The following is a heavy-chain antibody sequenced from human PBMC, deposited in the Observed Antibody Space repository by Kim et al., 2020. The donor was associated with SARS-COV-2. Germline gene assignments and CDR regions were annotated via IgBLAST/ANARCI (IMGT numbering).Heavy chain of an antibody. D-gene: IGHD7-27*01. CDR1: GGSISSYY. J-gene: IGHJ4*02. CDR3: ARAQTGDPFDY. V-gene: IGHV4-59*01. Sequence: SETLSLTCTVSGGSISSYYWSWIRQPPGKGLEWIGYIYYSGSTNYNPSLKSRVTISVDTSKNQFSLKLSSVTAADTAVYYCARAQTGDPFDYWGQGTLVT. CDR2: IYYSGST.